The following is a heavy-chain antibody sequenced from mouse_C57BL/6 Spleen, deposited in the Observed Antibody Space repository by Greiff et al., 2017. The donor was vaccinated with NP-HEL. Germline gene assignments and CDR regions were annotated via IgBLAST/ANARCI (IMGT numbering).Heavy chain of an antibody. D-gene: IGHD2-5*01. J-gene: IGHJ4*01. V-gene: IGHV5-16*01. CDR1: GFTFSDYY. CDR2: INYDGSST. CDR3: ARGLYYSNYNYAMDY. Sequence: EVMLVESEGGLVQPGSSMKLSCTASGFTFSDYYMAWVRQVPEKGLEWVANINYDGSSTYYLDSLKSRFIISRDNAKNILYLQMSSLKSEDTATYYCARGLYYSNYNYAMDYWGQGTSVTVSS.